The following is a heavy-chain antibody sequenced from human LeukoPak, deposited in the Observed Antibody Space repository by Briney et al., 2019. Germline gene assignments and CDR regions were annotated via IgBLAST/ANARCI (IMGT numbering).Heavy chain of an antibody. CDR2: INSDGSIT. J-gene: IGHJ6*02. V-gene: IGHV3-74*01. CDR1: GFTFTTYW. Sequence: GSLRLSCAASGFTFTTYWMHWVRQAPGKGLVWVSHINSDGSITSYADSVKGRFTISRDNAKNTLYLQMNSLRAEDTAVYYCARDAVDTANAVWGQGTTVTVSS. CDR3: ARDAVDTANAV. D-gene: IGHD5-18*01.